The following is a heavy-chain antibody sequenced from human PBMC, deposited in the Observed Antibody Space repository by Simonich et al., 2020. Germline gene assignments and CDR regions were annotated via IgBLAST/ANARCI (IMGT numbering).Heavy chain of an antibody. CDR1: GGSISSYY. D-gene: IGHD5-12*01. J-gene: IGHJ4*02. CDR2: IYYRGST. V-gene: IGHV4-59*08. Sequence: QVQLQESGPGLVKPSETLSLTCTVSGGSISSYYWSWLPQPPGKGMEWIWYIYYRGSTNYNPSLKSRVTISVDTSKNHFSLKLSSVTAADTAVYYCARHDRWLQFYFDYWGQGTLVTVSS. CDR3: ARHDRWLQFYFDY.